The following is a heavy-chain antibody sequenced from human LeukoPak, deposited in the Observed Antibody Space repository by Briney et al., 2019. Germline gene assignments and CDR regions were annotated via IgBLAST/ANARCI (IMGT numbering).Heavy chain of an antibody. J-gene: IGHJ4*02. CDR2: INSDGSST. CDR1: GFTFSSYW. D-gene: IGHD3-22*01. CDR3: AKKVGGYYTFDY. Sequence: QSGGSLRLSCAASGFTFSSYWMHWVRQAPGKELVWVSRINSDGSSTSYADSVKGRFTISRDNAKNTLYLQINSLRAEDTAVYYCAKKVGGYYTFDYWGQGTLVTVSS. V-gene: IGHV3-74*01.